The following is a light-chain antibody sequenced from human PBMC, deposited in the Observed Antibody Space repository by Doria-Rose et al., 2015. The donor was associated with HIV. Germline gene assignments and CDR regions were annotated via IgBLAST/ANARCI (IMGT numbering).Light chain of an antibody. V-gene: IGLV2-8*01. CDR3: SSYAGSDWV. CDR2: EVT. CDR1: SSDVGSHNR. J-gene: IGLJ3*02. Sequence: QPVLTQPPSVSGSPGQSVTISCTGTSSDVGSHNRVSWYQQHPGEAPKLMIYEVTKRPSGVPHRFSGSKSGNTASLTVSGPQAEDEADYYCSSYAGSDWVFGGGTKLTVL.